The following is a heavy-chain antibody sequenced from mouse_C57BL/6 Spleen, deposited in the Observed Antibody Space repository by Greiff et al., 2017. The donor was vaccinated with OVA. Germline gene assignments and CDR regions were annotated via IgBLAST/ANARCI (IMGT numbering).Heavy chain of an antibody. D-gene: IGHD1-1*01. CDR3: TSPPYYGSSHWYFDV. CDR1: GYTFTDYE. J-gene: IGHJ1*03. CDR2: IDPETGGT. Sequence: VKLQESGAELVRPGASVTLSCKASGYTFTDYEMHWVKQTPVHGLEWIGAIDPETGGTAYNQKFKGKAILTADKSSSTAYMELRSLTSEDSAVYYCTSPPYYGSSHWYFDVWGTGTTVTVSS. V-gene: IGHV1-15*01.